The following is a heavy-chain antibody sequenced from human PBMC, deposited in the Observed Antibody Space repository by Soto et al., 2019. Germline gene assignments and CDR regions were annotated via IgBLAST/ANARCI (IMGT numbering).Heavy chain of an antibody. V-gene: IGHV4-38-2*02. J-gene: IGHJ5*02. Sequence: SETLSLTCSVSGYSISSDYYWGWIRQPPGKGLEWIGTIYYTGNTYYNPSLKSRVTISVDTSKNQFSLKLSSVTAADTAVYYCAREKVTRVTYYDGSGSYNWFDPWGQGTLVTVSS. CDR1: GYSISSDYY. CDR3: AREKVTRVTYYDGSGSYNWFDP. D-gene: IGHD3-10*01. CDR2: IYYTGNT.